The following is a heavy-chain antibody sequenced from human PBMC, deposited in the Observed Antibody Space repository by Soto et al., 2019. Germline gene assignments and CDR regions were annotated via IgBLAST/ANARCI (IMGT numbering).Heavy chain of an antibody. Sequence: XSVKVSCKASVYTFTCYYIHWVRQAPGQGFEWMGWINTNSGGTNYAQKFQGRVTMTRDTSMTTAYMEVSRLRSDDTAVYYCAREVELHFDDWGQGTLVTVSS. V-gene: IGHV1-2*02. D-gene: IGHD1-7*01. CDR3: AREVELHFDD. CDR1: VYTFTCYY. J-gene: IGHJ4*02. CDR2: INTNSGGT.